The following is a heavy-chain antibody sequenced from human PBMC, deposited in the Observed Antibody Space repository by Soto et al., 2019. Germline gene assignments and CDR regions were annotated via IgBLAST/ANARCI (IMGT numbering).Heavy chain of an antibody. V-gene: IGHV3-30-3*01. CDR3: ARDLEAYYDSSGYYYPDY. CDR1: GFTFSSYA. J-gene: IGHJ4*02. Sequence: GGSLRLSCAASGFTFSSYAIHWVRQAPGKGLEWVAVISYDGSNKYYADSVQGRFTISRDNSKNTLYLQMISLRAEDTAVYYCARDLEAYYDSSGYYYPDYWGQGTLVTVSS. D-gene: IGHD3-22*01. CDR2: ISYDGSNK.